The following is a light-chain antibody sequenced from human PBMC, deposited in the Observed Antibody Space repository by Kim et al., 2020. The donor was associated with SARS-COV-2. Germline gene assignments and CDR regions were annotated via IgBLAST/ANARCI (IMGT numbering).Light chain of an antibody. CDR1: QSLLHADRRTY. CDR2: EAA. Sequence: QPASISCKSDQSLLHADRRTYLHWYLQKPGQPPQLLIYEAAKRFSGVSDRLSGSGSGADFTLNISRVEAEDVGVYYCMQTIQLPYTFGRGTKLEI. CDR3: MQTIQLPYT. J-gene: IGKJ2*01. V-gene: IGKV2D-29*01.